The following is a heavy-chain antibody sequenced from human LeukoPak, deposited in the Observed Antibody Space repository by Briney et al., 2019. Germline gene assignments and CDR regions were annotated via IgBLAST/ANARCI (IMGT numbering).Heavy chain of an antibody. CDR1: GITFTTID. CDR3: AKSRGCSSTSCLVDY. D-gene: IGHD2-2*01. CDR2: ITKSGGST. V-gene: IGHV3-23*01. Sequence: GGSLRLSCAVSGITFTTIDVSWVRLAPGKGLEWVSTITKSGGSTYYADSVKGRFTISRDNSKNTLYLQMNSLRAEDTAVYYCAKSRGCSSTSCLVDYWGQGTLVTVSS. J-gene: IGHJ4*02.